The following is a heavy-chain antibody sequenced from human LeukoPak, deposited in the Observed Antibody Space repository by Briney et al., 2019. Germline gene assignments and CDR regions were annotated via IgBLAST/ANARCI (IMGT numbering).Heavy chain of an antibody. CDR1: GGSISSYF. V-gene: IGHV4-59*01. CDR2: IYYSGST. CDR3: ARGAAVTSWFEP. D-gene: IGHD4-17*01. Sequence: SETLSLTRTVSGGSISSYFWSWIRQPPGKGLEWIGYIYYSGSTNYNPSLKSRVTISVDTSKNQFSLKLSSVTAADTAVYYCARGAAVTSWFEPWGQGTLVTVSS. J-gene: IGHJ5*02.